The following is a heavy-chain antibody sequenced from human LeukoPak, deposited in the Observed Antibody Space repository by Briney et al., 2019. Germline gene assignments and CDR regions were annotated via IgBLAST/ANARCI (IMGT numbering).Heavy chain of an antibody. D-gene: IGHD6-19*01. CDR1: GFTVSDNY. Sequence: GGSLRLSCAASGFTVSDNYMSWVRQAPGKGLEWVSTVYSGGLTYYADPVKGRFTISRDNSKNTLYLQMSSLRAEDAAVYYCVRDRWPGLGDFWGQGTTVTVSS. V-gene: IGHV3-66*01. CDR3: VRDRWPGLGDF. CDR2: VYSGGLT. J-gene: IGHJ6*02.